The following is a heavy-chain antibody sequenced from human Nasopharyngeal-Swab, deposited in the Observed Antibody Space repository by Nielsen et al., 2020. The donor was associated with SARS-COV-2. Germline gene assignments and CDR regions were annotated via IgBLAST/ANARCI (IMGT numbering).Heavy chain of an antibody. CDR3: ARDRHGYDILTGYRRANNWFDP. CDR2: ISSSGSTI. V-gene: IGHV3-11*04. J-gene: IGHJ5*02. Sequence: LSLTCAASGFTFSDYYMSWIRQAPGKGLEWVSYISSSGSTIYYADSVKGRFTISRDNAENSLYLQMNSLRAEDTAVYYCARDRHGYDILTGYRRANNWFDPWGQGTLVTVSS. D-gene: IGHD3-9*01. CDR1: GFTFSDYY.